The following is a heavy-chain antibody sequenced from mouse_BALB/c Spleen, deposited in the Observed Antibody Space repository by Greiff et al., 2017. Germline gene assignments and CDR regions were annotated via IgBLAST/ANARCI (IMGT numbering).Heavy chain of an antibody. CDR2: ISYSGST. CDR1: GDSITSGY. Sequence: DVKLQESGPSLVKPSQTLSLTCSVTGDSITSGYWNWIRKFPGNKLEYMGYISYSGSTYYNPSLKRRISITRDTSKNQYYLQLNSVTTEDTATYYCARRDYYGSSFYFDYWGQGTTLTVSS. D-gene: IGHD1-1*01. J-gene: IGHJ2*01. V-gene: IGHV3-8*02. CDR3: ARRDYYGSSFYFDY.